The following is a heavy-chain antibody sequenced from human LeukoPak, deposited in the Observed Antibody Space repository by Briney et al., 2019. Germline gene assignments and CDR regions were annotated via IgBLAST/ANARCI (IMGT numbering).Heavy chain of an antibody. Sequence: GGSLRLSCAASGLTFSNYAMSWVRQAPGKGLEWVSTISDSGDSTYYADSVKGRFTISRDNSKNTLYLQMNSLRAEDTAIHYCAKVPYSDYGSGRPPFMDVWGQGTTVAVSS. CDR1: GLTFSNYA. D-gene: IGHD3-10*01. CDR2: ISDSGDST. V-gene: IGHV3-23*01. CDR3: AKVPYSDYGSGRPPFMDV. J-gene: IGHJ6*02.